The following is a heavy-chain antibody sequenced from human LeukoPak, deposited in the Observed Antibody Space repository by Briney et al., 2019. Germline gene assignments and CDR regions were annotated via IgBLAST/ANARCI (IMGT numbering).Heavy chain of an antibody. J-gene: IGHJ4*02. CDR2: INQGGSEI. CDR3: ARIRPSYYFDF. V-gene: IGHV3-7*01. Sequence: PGGSLRLSCAASGFTFSNSWTSWVRQAPGRGLEWVANINQGGSEIYYVDSVKGRFTISRDNAKNSLFLQMNSLRAEDTAVYYCARIRPSYYFDFWGQGTLVTVSS. CDR1: GFTFSNSW.